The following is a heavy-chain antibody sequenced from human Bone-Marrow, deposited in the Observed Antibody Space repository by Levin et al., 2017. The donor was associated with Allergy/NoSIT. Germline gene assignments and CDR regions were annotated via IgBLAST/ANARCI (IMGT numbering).Heavy chain of an antibody. CDR3: AKCKGSGISCSYYFDH. V-gene: IGHV3-30*18. CDR1: RFIFSNFG. D-gene: IGHD2-15*01. CDR2: ISYDGRNE. Sequence: PGGSLRLSCAASRFIFSNFGMHWVRQAPGKGLEWVAVISYDGRNEYYADSVKGRFTISRDNSKNTLYLQMNSLRSEDTAVYYCAKCKGSGISCSYYFDHWGQGTLVTVSS. J-gene: IGHJ4*02.